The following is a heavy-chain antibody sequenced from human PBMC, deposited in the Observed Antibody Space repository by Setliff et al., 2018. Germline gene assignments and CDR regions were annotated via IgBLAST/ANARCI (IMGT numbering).Heavy chain of an antibody. Sequence: SLRLSCAASGFTFSTYEMNWVRQAPGKGLEWVSYISSSGSTIYYVDSVKGRFTISRDNAKNSLYLQMDGLRAEDSALYYCAKDPNGDFFGAFDTWGQGALVTVSS. CDR2: ISSSGSTI. V-gene: IGHV3-48*03. CDR1: GFTFSTYE. D-gene: IGHD4-17*01. J-gene: IGHJ5*02. CDR3: AKDPNGDFFGAFDT.